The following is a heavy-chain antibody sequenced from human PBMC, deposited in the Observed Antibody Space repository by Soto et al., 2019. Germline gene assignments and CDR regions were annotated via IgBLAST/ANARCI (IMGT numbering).Heavy chain of an antibody. CDR2: IIPIFGTA. J-gene: IGHJ6*02. CDR3: AIAPGGYYQGYYGMDV. D-gene: IGHD3-22*01. Sequence: QVQLVQSGAEVTKPGSSVKVSCKASGGTFSSYPISWVRQAPGQGLEWMVGIIPIFGTANYAHKFQGRVTITADESTSTAYMELSCLRSEATGVYYCAIAPGGYYQGYYGMDVRGQGTTVTGSS. V-gene: IGHV1-69*01. CDR1: GGTFSSYP.